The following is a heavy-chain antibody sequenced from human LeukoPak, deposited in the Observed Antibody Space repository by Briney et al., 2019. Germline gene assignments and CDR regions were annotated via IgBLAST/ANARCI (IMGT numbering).Heavy chain of an antibody. D-gene: IGHD6-13*01. CDR2: IWYDGSNK. Sequence: GGSLRLSCAASGFTFSSYGMHWVRQAPGKGLERVAVIWYDGSNKYYADSVKGRFTISRDNSKNTLYLQMNSLRAEDTAVYYCARPGSIAAAGRNWFDPWGQGTLVTVSS. V-gene: IGHV3-33*01. CDR1: GFTFSSYG. J-gene: IGHJ5*02. CDR3: ARPGSIAAAGRNWFDP.